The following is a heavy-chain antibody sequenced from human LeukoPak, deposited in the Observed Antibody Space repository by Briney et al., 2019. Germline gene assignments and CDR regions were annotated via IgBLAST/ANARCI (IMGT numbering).Heavy chain of an antibody. V-gene: IGHV4-39*01. D-gene: IGHD3-22*01. CDR1: GGSISSSSYY. J-gene: IGHJ4*02. CDR3: ARGLGVSMIVGYKRGDFDY. CDR2: IYYSGST. Sequence: SETLSLTCTVSGGSISSSSYYWGWIRQPPGKGLEWIGSIYYSGSTYYNPSLKSRVTISVDTSKNQFSLKLSSVTAADTAVYYCARGLGVSMIVGYKRGDFDYWGQGTLVTVSS.